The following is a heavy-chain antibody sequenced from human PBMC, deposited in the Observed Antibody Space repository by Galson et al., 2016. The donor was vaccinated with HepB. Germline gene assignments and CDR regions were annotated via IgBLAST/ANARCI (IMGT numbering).Heavy chain of an antibody. CDR2: MYYSGRN. CDR3: ERGAITMVRGAMKGYYYYGMDV. V-gene: IGHV4-59*01. CDR1: GGSISSYS. Sequence: SETLSLTCTVSGGSISSYSWSWIRQSPGKGLEWIGYMYYSGRNKYNPSLKSRVTISGDTSKNQFSRKLRSVTAADSAVYYCERGAITMVRGAMKGYYYYGMDVWGQGTTVTVSS. J-gene: IGHJ6*02. D-gene: IGHD3-10*01.